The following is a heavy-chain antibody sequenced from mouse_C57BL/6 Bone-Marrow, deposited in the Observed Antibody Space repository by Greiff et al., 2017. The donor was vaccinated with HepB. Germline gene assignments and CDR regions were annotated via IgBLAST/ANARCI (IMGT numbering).Heavy chain of an antibody. CDR1: GYTFTSYG. CDR3: APEWFAY. J-gene: IGHJ3*01. V-gene: IGHV1-81*01. CDR2: IYPRSGNT. Sequence: QVTLKVSGAELARPGASVKLSCKASGYTFTSYGISWVKQRTGQGLEWIGEIYPRSGNTYYNEKFKGKATLTADKSSSTAYMELRSLTSEDSAVYFCAPEWFAYWGQGTLVTVSA.